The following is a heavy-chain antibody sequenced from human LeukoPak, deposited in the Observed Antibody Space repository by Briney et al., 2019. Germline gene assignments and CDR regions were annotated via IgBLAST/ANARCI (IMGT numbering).Heavy chain of an antibody. J-gene: IGHJ6*02. CDR1: GFTLSRNE. Sequence: GGSLRLSCAASGFTLSRNEMNWVRQAPGKGLEWVSYISSSGSSIYYADSVKGRFTISRDNAKNSLYLQMHSLRVEDTALYYCARGYGLDVWGQGTTVTVSS. CDR2: ISSSGSSI. V-gene: IGHV3-48*03. CDR3: ARGYGLDV.